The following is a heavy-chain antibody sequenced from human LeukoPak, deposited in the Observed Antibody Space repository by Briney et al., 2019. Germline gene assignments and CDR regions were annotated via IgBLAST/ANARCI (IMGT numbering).Heavy chain of an antibody. CDR3: ATWRTAKTGFDY. V-gene: IGHV4-59*08. J-gene: IGHJ4*02. D-gene: IGHD1-1*01. CDR1: GGSMSSYS. CDR2: IYYSGST. Sequence: ASETLSLTCTVSGGSMSSYSWSWIRQPPGEGLEWIGFIYYSGSTNYNPSLKSRVTISVDTSKNQFSLKVNSVTAADTAVYYCATWRTAKTGFDYWGQGTLVTVSS.